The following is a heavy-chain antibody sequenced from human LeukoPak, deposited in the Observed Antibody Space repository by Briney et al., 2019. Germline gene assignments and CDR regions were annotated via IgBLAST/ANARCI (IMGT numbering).Heavy chain of an antibody. CDR1: GGSFSGHY. V-gene: IGHV4-34*01. CDR3: ARGQRVVAAAGTEPEVAVAGSNWFDP. CDR2: INHSGST. D-gene: IGHD6-13*01. Sequence: SETLSLTCAVYGGSFSGHYWSWIRQPPGKGLEWIGEINHSGSTNYNPSLKSRVTISVDTSKNQFSLKLSSVTAADTAVYYCARGQRVVAAAGTEPEVAVAGSNWFDPWGQGTLVTVPS. J-gene: IGHJ5*02.